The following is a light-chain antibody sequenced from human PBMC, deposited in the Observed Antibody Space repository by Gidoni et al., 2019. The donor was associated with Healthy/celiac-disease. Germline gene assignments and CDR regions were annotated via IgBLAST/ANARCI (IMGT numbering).Light chain of an antibody. V-gene: IGKV3-20*01. Sequence: ELVLTQSPGTLSFSPGERATLSCRSSQRDSSCYLAWYQQKPGQAPRLLIYGASSRATGITDRFSGSGSGTDFTLTISRLEPEDFAVYYCQQYGSSPQTFXXXTKVEIK. CDR2: GAS. CDR1: QRDSSCY. J-gene: IGKJ1*01. CDR3: QQYGSSPQT.